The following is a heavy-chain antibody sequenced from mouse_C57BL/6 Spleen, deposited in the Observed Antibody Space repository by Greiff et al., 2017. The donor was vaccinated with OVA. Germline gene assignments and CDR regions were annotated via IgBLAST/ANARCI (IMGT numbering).Heavy chain of an antibody. CDR1: GYTFTDYY. D-gene: IGHD1-1*01. J-gene: IGHJ1*03. V-gene: IGHV1-26*01. CDR2: INPNNGGT. CDR3: ARKDYGSSYYWYFDV. Sequence: EVKLQQSGPELVKPGASVKISCKASGYTFTDYYMNWVKQSHGKSLEWIGDINPNNGGTSYNQKFKGKATLTVDKSSSTAYMELRSLTSEDSAVYYCARKDYGSSYYWYFDVWGTGTTVTVSS.